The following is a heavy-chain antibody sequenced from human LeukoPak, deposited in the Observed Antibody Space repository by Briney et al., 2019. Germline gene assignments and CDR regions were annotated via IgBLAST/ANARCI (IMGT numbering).Heavy chain of an antibody. V-gene: IGHV3-33*01. Sequence: GGSLRLSCAASGFTFSNYGMHWVRQAPGKGLEWVAVIWYDGSNKYYADSVKGRFTISRDNSKNTLYLQMNSLRAEDTAVYYCAREYSSSWHYYYYGMDVWGQGTTVTVSS. J-gene: IGHJ6*02. D-gene: IGHD6-13*01. CDR3: AREYSSSWHYYYYGMDV. CDR2: IWYDGSNK. CDR1: GFTFSNYG.